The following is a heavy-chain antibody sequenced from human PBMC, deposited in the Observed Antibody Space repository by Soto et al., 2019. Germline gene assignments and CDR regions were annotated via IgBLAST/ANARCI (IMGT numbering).Heavy chain of an antibody. J-gene: IGHJ4*02. CDR1: GGTFSSYT. D-gene: IGHD4-17*01. CDR3: AWDLSYGDHRFDY. Sequence: QVQLVQSGAEVKKPGSSVKVSCKASGGTFSSYTISWVRQAPGQGLEWMGRIIPILGIANYAQKFQGRVTITADKSTSTAYMELSSLRSEDTAVYYCAWDLSYGDHRFDYWGQGTLVTVSS. CDR2: IIPILGIA. V-gene: IGHV1-69*02.